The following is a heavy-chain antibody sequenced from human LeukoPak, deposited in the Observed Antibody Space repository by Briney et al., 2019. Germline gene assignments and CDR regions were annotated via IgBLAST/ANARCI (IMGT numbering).Heavy chain of an antibody. CDR1: GGSISSYY. D-gene: IGHD4-17*01. CDR2: IYYSGST. J-gene: IGHJ6*02. Sequence: SETLPLTCTVSGGSISSYYWSWIRQPPGKGLEWIGYIYYSGSTNYNPSLKSRVTISVDTSKNQFSLKLSSVTAADTAVYYCAREGRDYGDYVGYYGMDVWGQGTTVTVSS. CDR3: AREGRDYGDYVGYYGMDV. V-gene: IGHV4-59*01.